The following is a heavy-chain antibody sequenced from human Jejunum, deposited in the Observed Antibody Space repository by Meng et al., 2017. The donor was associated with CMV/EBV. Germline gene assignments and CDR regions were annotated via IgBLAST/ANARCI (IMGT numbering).Heavy chain of an antibody. V-gene: IGHV2-5*01. CDR2: IFWNDDK. D-gene: IGHD5-12*01. Sequence: FSGFSLSTSGVAVGWIRQPPGKALEWLTLIFWNDDKRYSPSQKSRLTITKDTSKNQVVLTMTNMDPVDTATYYCPHVTHDSGYYYFDHWGQGTLVTVSS. J-gene: IGHJ4*02. CDR3: PHVTHDSGYYYFDH. CDR1: GFSLSTSGVA.